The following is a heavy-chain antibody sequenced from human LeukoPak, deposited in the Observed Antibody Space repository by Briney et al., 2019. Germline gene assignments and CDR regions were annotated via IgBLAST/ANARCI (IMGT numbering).Heavy chain of an antibody. CDR3: ARDKSYGMDV. J-gene: IGHJ6*02. Sequence: TGGSLRLPCAASGFTFSSYAMHWVRQAPGKGLEWVAVIWYDGSNKDSADTVKGRFTISRDNSKNMLYLQMNSLRAEDTAVYYCARDKSYGMDVWGQGTTVTVSS. CDR2: IWYDGSNK. V-gene: IGHV3-33*08. CDR1: GFTFSSYA.